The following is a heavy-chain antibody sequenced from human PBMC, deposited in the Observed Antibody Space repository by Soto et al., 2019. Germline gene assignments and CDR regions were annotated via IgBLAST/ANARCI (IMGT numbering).Heavy chain of an antibody. Sequence: QVQLVESGGGVVQPGRSLRLSCAASGFTFSSYGMHWVRQAPGKGLEWVAVISYDGSNKYYADSVKGRFTISRDNSKNTPYLQMNSLRAEDTAVYYCAKDQTTVTTSIPFDYWGQGTLVTVSS. CDR3: AKDQTTVTTSIPFDY. D-gene: IGHD4-17*01. CDR1: GFTFSSYG. J-gene: IGHJ4*02. V-gene: IGHV3-30*18. CDR2: ISYDGSNK.